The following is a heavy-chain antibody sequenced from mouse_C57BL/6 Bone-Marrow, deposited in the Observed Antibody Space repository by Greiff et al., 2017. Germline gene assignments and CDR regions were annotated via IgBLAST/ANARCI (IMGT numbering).Heavy chain of an antibody. J-gene: IGHJ2*01. CDR1: GYTFPGYW. Sequence: QVQLQQSGAELMKPGASVKLSCQATGYTFPGYWLAWVKQRPGHGLEWIGEILPGSGSTNYNEKFKGKATFTADTSSNTAYMQLSSLTTEDSAIYYCARNMVTTTTLYFDYWGQGTTLTVSS. V-gene: IGHV1-9*01. D-gene: IGHD2-2*01. CDR3: ARNMVTTTTLYFDY. CDR2: ILPGSGST.